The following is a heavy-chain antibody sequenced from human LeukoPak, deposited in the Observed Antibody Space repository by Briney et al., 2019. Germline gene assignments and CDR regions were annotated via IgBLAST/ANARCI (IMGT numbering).Heavy chain of an antibody. Sequence: GGSLRLSCAASGFTFNDYWMTWVRQAPGKGLEWVANIKQDGSEKYYVDSVKGRFTISRDNAKNSLYLQMNSLRAEDTAVYYCASIPYYDFWSGWPNFDYWGQGTLVTVSS. CDR1: GFTFNDYW. CDR2: IKQDGSEK. D-gene: IGHD3-3*01. CDR3: ASIPYYDFWSGWPNFDY. V-gene: IGHV3-7*01. J-gene: IGHJ4*02.